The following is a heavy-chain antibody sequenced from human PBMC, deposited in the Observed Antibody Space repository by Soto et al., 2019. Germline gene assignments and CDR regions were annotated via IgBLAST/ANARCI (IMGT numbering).Heavy chain of an antibody. J-gene: IGHJ4*02. D-gene: IGHD6-19*01. CDR1: GGSISSGGYY. CDR3: ARDEEVAGTIY. Sequence: QVQLQESGPGLVKPSQTLSLTCTVSGGSISSGGYYWSWIRQHPGKGLEWIGYIYYSGSTYYNPYHKSRVTRSVDTSKNQFSLKLSSVTAADTAVYYCARDEEVAGTIYWGQGTLVTVSS. CDR2: IYYSGST. V-gene: IGHV4-31*03.